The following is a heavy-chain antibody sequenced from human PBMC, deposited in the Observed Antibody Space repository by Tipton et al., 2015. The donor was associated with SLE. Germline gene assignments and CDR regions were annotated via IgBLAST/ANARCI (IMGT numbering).Heavy chain of an antibody. D-gene: IGHD6-13*01. CDR2: INHSGST. J-gene: IGHJ4*02. Sequence: TLSLTCAVYGGSFSGYYWSWIRQPPGKGLEWIGEINHSGSTNYNPSLKSRVTISVDTSKNQFSLKLSSVTAADTAVYYCARSSSSSWYYFDYWGQGTLVTVSS. CDR3: ARSSSSSWYYFDY. V-gene: IGHV4-34*01. CDR1: GGSFSGYY.